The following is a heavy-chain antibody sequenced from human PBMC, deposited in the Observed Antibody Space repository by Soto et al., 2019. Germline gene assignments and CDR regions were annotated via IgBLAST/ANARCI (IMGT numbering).Heavy chain of an antibody. V-gene: IGHV3-23*01. D-gene: IGHD3-10*01. CDR1: GVTFTNFA. Sequence: GGSLRLSCAASGVTFTNFAMNWVRQAPGKGLEWVAGISHSGSSTYYADSVKGRFTVSRDNSMDTLYLQLNSLRADDTAVYYCAKGSWVHHGSEGGNWLDPWGKGTLVTVSS. J-gene: IGHJ5*02. CDR2: ISHSGSST. CDR3: AKGSWVHHGSEGGNWLDP.